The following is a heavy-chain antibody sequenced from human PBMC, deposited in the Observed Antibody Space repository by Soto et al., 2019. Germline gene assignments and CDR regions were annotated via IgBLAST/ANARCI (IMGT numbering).Heavy chain of an antibody. V-gene: IGHV4-30-4*01. CDR3: VRERYDVLTGYRNYYYYGIDV. J-gene: IGHJ6*02. D-gene: IGHD3-9*01. Sequence: SETLSLTCTVSGGSISSDDSSWTWIRQHPGKGLEWIGFIYHSGGTYYNLSLKSRVAISVDTSKNQFSLRLSSVTAADTAVYYCVRERYDVLTGYRNYYYYGIDVWGQGTTVTVSS. CDR1: GGSISSDDSS. CDR2: IYHSGGT.